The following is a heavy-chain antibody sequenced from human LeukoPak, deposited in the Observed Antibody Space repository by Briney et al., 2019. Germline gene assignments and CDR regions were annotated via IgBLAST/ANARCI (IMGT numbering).Heavy chain of an antibody. V-gene: IGHV3-21*01. D-gene: IGHD4-17*01. CDR1: GFTFSSYS. Sequence: PGGSLRLSCAASGFTFSSYSMNWVRQAPGKGLEWVSSISSSSSYIYYADSVKGRFTISRDNAKNSLYLQMNSLRAEDTAVYYCARDYGDYNGILDYWGQGTLVTVSS. CDR2: ISSSSSYI. CDR3: ARDYGDYNGILDY. J-gene: IGHJ4*02.